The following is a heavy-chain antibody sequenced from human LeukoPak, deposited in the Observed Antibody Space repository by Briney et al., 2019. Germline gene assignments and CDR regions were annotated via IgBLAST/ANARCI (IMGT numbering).Heavy chain of an antibody. J-gene: IGHJ4*02. V-gene: IGHV3-48*03. CDR3: ALLTVASDFDY. Sequence: GGSLRLSCVLSIFPLSIYEMQWVRGSPGRGVEGVSNIHSRGTVKYYSDSVKGRFSISRDNANSSLYLQMNSLRVEDTAVYYCALLTVASDFDYWGQGALVTVSS. D-gene: IGHD5-12*01. CDR1: IFPLSIYE. CDR2: IHSRGTVK.